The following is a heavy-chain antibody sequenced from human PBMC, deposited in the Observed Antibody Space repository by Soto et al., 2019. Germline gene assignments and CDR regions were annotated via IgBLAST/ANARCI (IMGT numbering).Heavy chain of an antibody. J-gene: IGHJ4*02. CDR2: INGDGSTT. D-gene: IGHD3-22*01. CDR3: ARGVYNSYGTDY. V-gene: IGHV3-74*01. CDR1: GFTISSFW. Sequence: DVQLVESGGGLVQPGGSLRLSCEASGFTISSFWMHWVRQAPGKGLAWVSRINGDGSTTNSADSVRGRFTISRDNAKNSLFLQVNSLSAEDTPVYFCARGVYNSYGTDYWGQGALVTVSS.